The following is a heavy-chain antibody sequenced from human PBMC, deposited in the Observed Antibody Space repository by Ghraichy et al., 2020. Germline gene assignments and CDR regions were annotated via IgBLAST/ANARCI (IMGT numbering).Heavy chain of an antibody. J-gene: IGHJ4*02. CDR2: INPSGGGT. V-gene: IGHV1-46*01. CDR1: GYTFTAHY. CDR3: AREYCDYFQVLDH. D-gene: IGHD3-9*01. Sequence: ASVKVSCKASGYTFTAHYMHWVRQAPGQGLEWMGMINPSGGGTTYVQKFEGRVTMTTDTSTRTVHMELSSLTSEDTAMYYCAREYCDYFQVLDHWGQGSLVAVST.